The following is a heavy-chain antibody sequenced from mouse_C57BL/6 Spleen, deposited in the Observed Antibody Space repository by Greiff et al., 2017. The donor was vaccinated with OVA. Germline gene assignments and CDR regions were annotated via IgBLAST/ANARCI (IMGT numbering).Heavy chain of an antibody. CDR1: GYSITSGYY. CDR3: ARDLSYYYGSSYGWFAY. Sequence: DVKLQESGPGLVKPSQSLSLTCSVTGYSITSGYYWNWIRQFPGNKLEWMGYISYDGSNNYNPSLNNRISITRDTSKNQFFLKLNSVTTEDTATYDCARDLSYYYGSSYGWFAYWGQGTLVTVSA. V-gene: IGHV3-6*01. D-gene: IGHD1-1*01. CDR2: ISYDGSN. J-gene: IGHJ3*01.